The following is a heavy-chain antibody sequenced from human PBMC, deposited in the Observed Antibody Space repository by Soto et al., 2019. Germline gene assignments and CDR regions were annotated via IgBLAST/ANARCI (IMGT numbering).Heavy chain of an antibody. CDR3: ARLPLFRGGIIIPDY. CDR2: IFSSGNT. J-gene: IGHJ4*02. V-gene: IGHV4-39*01. CDR1: GGSISSSSYY. Sequence: QLQLQESGPGLVKPSETLSLTCTVSGGSISSSSYYWGWIRQAPEKGLEWIGSIFSSGNTYYNPSLKSRVTMSVDTSKNQFSVKLSSVTAADTAVYSCARLPLFRGGIIIPDYWGQGTLVTVSS. D-gene: IGHD3-10*01.